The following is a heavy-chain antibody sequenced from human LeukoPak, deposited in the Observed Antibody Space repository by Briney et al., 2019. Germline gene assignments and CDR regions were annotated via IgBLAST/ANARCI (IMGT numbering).Heavy chain of an antibody. CDR1: GYTFTGYY. Sequence: ASVKVSCKASGYTFTGYYMHWVRQAPGQGLEWMGWINPNSGGTNYAQKFQGRVAMTRDTSISTAYMELSRLRSDDTAVYYCARGAVGATGEPYWGQGTLVTVSS. D-gene: IGHD1-26*01. CDR3: ARGAVGATGEPY. V-gene: IGHV1-2*02. CDR2: INPNSGGT. J-gene: IGHJ4*02.